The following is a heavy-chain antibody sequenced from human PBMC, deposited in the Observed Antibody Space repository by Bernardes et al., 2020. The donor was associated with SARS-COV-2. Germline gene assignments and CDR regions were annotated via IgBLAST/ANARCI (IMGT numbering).Heavy chain of an antibody. CDR3: ARANNDFWSGGDIWDY. V-gene: IGHV3-7*03. D-gene: IGHD3-3*01. J-gene: IGHJ4*02. CDR1: GFTFSSYW. CDR2: IKQDGSEK. Sequence: GSLRLSCAASGFTFSSYWMSWVRQAPGKGLEWVANIKQDGSEKYYVDSVKGRFTISRDNAKNSLYLQMNSLRAEDTAVYYCARANNDFWSGGDIWDYWGQGTLVTVSS.